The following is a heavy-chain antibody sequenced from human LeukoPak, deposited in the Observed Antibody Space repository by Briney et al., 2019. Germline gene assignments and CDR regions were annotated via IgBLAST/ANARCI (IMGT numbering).Heavy chain of an antibody. J-gene: IGHJ4*02. CDR3: ARDWKYYYDGSAYFRLNFDS. D-gene: IGHD3-22*01. CDR1: GYTFTDYY. V-gene: IGHV1-2*02. CDR2: INPKSGGT. Sequence: GASVKVSCTTSGYTFTDYYIHWVRQAPGQGLEWLGWINPKSGGTNYAQKFQGRVTMTRDTSIRTAYMELRRLRSDDTAVYYCARDWKYYYDGSAYFRLNFDSWGQGTLLTVSS.